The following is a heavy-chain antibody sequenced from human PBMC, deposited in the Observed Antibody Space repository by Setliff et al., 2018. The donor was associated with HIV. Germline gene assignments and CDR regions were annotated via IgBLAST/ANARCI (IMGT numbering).Heavy chain of an antibody. CDR3: ARAEQRYYGSGKGYYFDY. CDR2: ISNNGGIT. Sequence: GGSLRLSCAASGFTFSSYGMHWVRQAPGKGLEYVSAISNNGGITYYGDSVKGRFTISRDNSKNTLYLQMGSLRPEDMAVYYCARAEQRYYGSGKGYYFDYWGQGTLVTVSS. D-gene: IGHD3-10*01. V-gene: IGHV3-64*02. J-gene: IGHJ4*02. CDR1: GFTFSSYG.